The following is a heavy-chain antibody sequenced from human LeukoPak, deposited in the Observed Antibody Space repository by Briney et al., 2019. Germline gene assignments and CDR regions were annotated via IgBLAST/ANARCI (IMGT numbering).Heavy chain of an antibody. Sequence: GGSLRLSCAASGFTFSSYGIHWVRQAPGKGLEWVAFIRYDGSNEYYADSVRGRFTISRDNSKNTLYLQMNSLRAEDTAVYYCARDGGLYSVVRGADYNYFDYWGQGTLVTVSS. D-gene: IGHD3-10*01. CDR3: ARDGGLYSVVRGADYNYFDY. V-gene: IGHV3-30*02. CDR1: GFTFSSYG. CDR2: IRYDGSNE. J-gene: IGHJ4*02.